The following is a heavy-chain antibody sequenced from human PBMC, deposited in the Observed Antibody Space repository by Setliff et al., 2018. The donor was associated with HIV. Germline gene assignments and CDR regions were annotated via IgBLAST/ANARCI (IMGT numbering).Heavy chain of an antibody. V-gene: IGHV1-46*01. CDR1: GGTFSSYA. J-gene: IGHJ6*03. CDR3: AREGLAYMDV. Sequence: GASVKVSCKASGGTFSSYAISWVRQAPGQGLEWMGIINPSVGSTSYAQRFQGRVTMTRDTSTSTVYMELSRLRSDDTAVYYCAREGLAYMDVWGKGTTVTVSS. CDR2: INPSVGST. D-gene: IGHD6-19*01.